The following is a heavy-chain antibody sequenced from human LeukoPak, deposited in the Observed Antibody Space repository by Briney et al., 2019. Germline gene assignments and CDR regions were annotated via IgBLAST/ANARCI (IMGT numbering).Heavy chain of an antibody. CDR1: GYSFTSYW. V-gene: IGHV5-51*01. J-gene: IGHJ4*02. D-gene: IGHD4-23*01. Sequence: GESLKNSCKTSGYSFTSYWITWVRQMPGKGLEWMGIIYPGDSDTTYSPSFQGQVTISADKSINTAYLQWSSLKASDTAMYYCARRDYGGKHFDYWGQGTLVTVSS. CDR3: ARRDYGGKHFDY. CDR2: IYPGDSDT.